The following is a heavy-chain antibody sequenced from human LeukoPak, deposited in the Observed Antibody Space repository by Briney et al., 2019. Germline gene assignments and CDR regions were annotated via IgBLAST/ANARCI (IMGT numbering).Heavy chain of an antibody. CDR3: ARYGGYDYDFWSGYLDY. V-gene: IGHV1-2*02. Sequence: GASVKVSCKASGYTFTGYYMHWVRQAPGQGLEWMGWINPSSGGTNYAQKFQGRVTMTRDTSISTAYMELSRLRSDDTAVYYCARYGGYDYDFWSGYLDYWGQGTLVTVSS. J-gene: IGHJ4*02. CDR2: INPSSGGT. D-gene: IGHD3-3*01. CDR1: GYTFTGYY.